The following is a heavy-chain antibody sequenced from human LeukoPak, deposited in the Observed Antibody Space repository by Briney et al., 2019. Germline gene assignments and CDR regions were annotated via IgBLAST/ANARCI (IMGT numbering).Heavy chain of an antibody. V-gene: IGHV3-66*01. Sequence: GGSLRLSCAASGFTVSSNYMSWVRQAPGKGLEWVSVIYSGGSTYYADSVKGRFTISRDNSKNTLYLQMNSLRAEDTAVYYCARGPFRLYGYSYGQDDAFDIWGQGTMVTVSS. CDR1: GFTVSSNY. J-gene: IGHJ3*02. CDR2: IYSGGST. CDR3: ARGPFRLYGYSYGQDDAFDI. D-gene: IGHD5-18*01.